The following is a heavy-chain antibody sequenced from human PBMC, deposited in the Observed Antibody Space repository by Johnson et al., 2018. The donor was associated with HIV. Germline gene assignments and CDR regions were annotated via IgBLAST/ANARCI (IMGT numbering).Heavy chain of an antibody. Sequence: VQLVESGGGLVKPGGSLRLSCAASGISFSYAWMSWVRRAPGKGLEWVGRIKSKTDGGTTDYAAPVKGRFTISRDDSKNTLYLQMNSLKTEDTAVYYCTTEWWSYACDIWGQGTMVTVSS. CDR1: GISFSYAW. V-gene: IGHV3-15*01. D-gene: IGHD2-15*01. CDR2: IKSKTDGGTT. J-gene: IGHJ3*02. CDR3: TTEWWSYACDI.